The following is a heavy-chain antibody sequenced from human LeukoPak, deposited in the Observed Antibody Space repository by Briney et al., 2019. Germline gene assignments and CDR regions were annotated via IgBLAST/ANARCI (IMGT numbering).Heavy chain of an antibody. CDR2: ISSTSNHK. Sequence: PGGSLRLSCAASGFVFRSFMTWVRQAPGKGLEWVASISSTSNHKYHADSVKGRFTISRDNDENSLYLQMNSLRAEDTALYYCATRVTADSYDASDIWGQGTMVTVSS. CDR1: GFVFRSF. V-gene: IGHV3-21*06. J-gene: IGHJ3*02. D-gene: IGHD6-25*01. CDR3: ATRVTADSYDASDI.